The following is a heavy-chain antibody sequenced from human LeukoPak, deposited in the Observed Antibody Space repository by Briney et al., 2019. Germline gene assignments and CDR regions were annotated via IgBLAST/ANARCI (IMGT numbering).Heavy chain of an antibody. Sequence: SQTLSLTCTVSGGPISSGSYYWSWIRQPAGKGLEWIGRIYTSGSTNYNPSLKSRVTISVDTSKNQFSLKLSSVTAADTAVYYCARGIGAADFWGQGILVTVSS. CDR1: GGPISSGSYY. CDR3: ARGIGAADF. CDR2: IYTSGST. J-gene: IGHJ4*02. V-gene: IGHV4-61*02. D-gene: IGHD3-16*01.